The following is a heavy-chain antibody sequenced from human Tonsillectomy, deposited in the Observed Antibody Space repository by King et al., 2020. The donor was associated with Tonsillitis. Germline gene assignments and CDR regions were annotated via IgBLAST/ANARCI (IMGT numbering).Heavy chain of an antibody. CDR1: GYSFSTYW. D-gene: IGHD1-26*01. Sequence: VQLVESRAEVKKPGESLKISCMGSGYSFSTYWIGWVRQVPGKGLEWVGIIFPGDSDTRYSTSFQGQVTISADKSTSTVHLQWNSLKASDTAMYYCARHAGGSYSYFDHWGQGTLVTVSS. CDR3: ARHAGGSYSYFDH. V-gene: IGHV5-51*01. CDR2: IFPGDSDT. J-gene: IGHJ4*02.